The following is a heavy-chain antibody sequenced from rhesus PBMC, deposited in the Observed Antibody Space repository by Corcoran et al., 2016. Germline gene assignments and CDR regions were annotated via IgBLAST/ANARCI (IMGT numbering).Heavy chain of an antibody. D-gene: IGHD5-42*01. CDR1: GYSISRGYY. Sequence: QVQLQESGPGLVKPSETLSLTCAVSGYSISRGYYWGWIRQPPGKGLEGIGSIYGSGGSNYLNPSLKRRVTLSVDTSKNQFSLKLSSVTAADTAVYYCARVGSSWSEWDTVGTEWYFDLWGPGTPITISS. CDR3: ARVGSSWSEWDTVGTEWYFDL. V-gene: IGHV4S14*01. CDR2: IYGSGGSN. J-gene: IGHJ2*01.